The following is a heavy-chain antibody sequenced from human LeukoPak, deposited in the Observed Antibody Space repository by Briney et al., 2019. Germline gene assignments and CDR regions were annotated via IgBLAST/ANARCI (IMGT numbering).Heavy chain of an antibody. Sequence: ASVKVSCTASGYTFTGYYMHWVRQAPGQGLEWMGWINPNSGGTNYAQKFQGRVTMTRDTSISTAYMELSRLRAEDTALYHCARDGPDSRGYYQDYWGQGTLVTVSS. CDR2: INPNSGGT. J-gene: IGHJ4*02. D-gene: IGHD3-22*01. CDR3: ARDGPDSRGYYQDY. CDR1: GYTFTGYY. V-gene: IGHV1-2*02.